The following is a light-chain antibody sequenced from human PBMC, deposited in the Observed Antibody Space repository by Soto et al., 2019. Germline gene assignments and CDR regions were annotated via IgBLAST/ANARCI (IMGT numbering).Light chain of an antibody. CDR3: FSYTTSSTLV. J-gene: IGLJ3*02. V-gene: IGLV2-14*01. Sequence: QSALTQPASVSGSLGQSITISCTGTSSDVGGYNYVSWYQQHPAKAPKLMIYEVSNRPSGVSHRFSGSKSGNTASLTISGLQAEDEADYYCFSYTTSSTLVFGGGTKLTVL. CDR2: EVS. CDR1: SSDVGGYNY.